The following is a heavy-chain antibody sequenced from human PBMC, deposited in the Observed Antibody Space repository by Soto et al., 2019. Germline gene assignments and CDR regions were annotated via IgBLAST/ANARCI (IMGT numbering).Heavy chain of an antibody. D-gene: IGHD2-15*01. V-gene: IGHV3-23*01. J-gene: IGHJ4*02. Sequence: PGGSLRLSGAASGFTFSSCAMGWVRQAPGKGLEWVSSISVNGGSTYYADSVKGRFTISRDNSKNILYLHMISLRAEDTAVYYCAKERNSWYSSGSDSWGQGTLVTVSS. CDR3: AKERNSWYSSGSDS. CDR1: GFTFSSCA. CDR2: ISVNGGST.